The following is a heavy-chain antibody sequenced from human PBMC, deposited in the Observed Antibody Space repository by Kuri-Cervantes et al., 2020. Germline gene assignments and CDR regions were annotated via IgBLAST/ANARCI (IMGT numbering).Heavy chain of an antibody. Sequence: SETLSLTCAISGDSVSSNSAAWNWIRQSPSRGLEWLGRTYYRSKWYNDYAVSVKGRIIINPDTSKNQFSLQLNSVTPEDTAVYYCARGYSSSWYPHPLDYWGQGTLVTVSS. J-gene: IGHJ4*02. D-gene: IGHD6-13*01. CDR3: ARGYSSSWYPHPLDY. CDR1: GDSVSSNSAA. CDR2: TYYRSKWYN. V-gene: IGHV6-1*01.